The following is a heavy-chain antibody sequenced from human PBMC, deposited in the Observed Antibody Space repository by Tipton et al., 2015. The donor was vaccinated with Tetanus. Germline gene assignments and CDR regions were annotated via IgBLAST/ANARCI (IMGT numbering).Heavy chain of an antibody. V-gene: IGHV3-23*01. CDR3: ATGRTLDY. CDR2: ISGPGDTTT. Sequence: SLRLSCAASGFTFSSYAMSWVRQAPGKGLEWVSAISGPGDTTTYYTDSVKGRFAISRDNAKNSLSLQMKSLGDEDTAMYYCATGRTLDYWGQGTRVTVST. D-gene: IGHD1-26*01. CDR1: GFTFSSYA. J-gene: IGHJ4*02.